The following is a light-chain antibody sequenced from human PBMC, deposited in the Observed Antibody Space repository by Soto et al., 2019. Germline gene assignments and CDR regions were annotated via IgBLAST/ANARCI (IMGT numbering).Light chain of an antibody. CDR2: GAS. V-gene: IGKV3-20*01. CDR3: QQYGSSPWT. CDR1: QSVSSSY. J-gene: IGKJ1*01. Sequence: EIGLTQSPGTLSLSPGERATVSCRASQSVSSSYLAWYQQKPGQAPRLLIYGASSRATGIPDRFSGSGSGTDFTLTISRLEPEDFAVYYCQQYGSSPWTFGQGTKVDNK.